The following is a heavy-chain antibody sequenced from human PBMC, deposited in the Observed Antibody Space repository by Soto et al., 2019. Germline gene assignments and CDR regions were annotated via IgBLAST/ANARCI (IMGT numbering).Heavy chain of an antibody. Sequence: QGQLVQSGAEVKKPGASVKVSCKASGYTFTRYGISWVRQAPGQGLEWMGWISGYNGDTNYAPKFQGRVTMTVDTSTPTEFMELPSLTSDDRAVYYCAKNGQRPYYYYGMDVWGQGTTVTVSS. V-gene: IGHV1-18*01. D-gene: IGHD2-8*01. CDR2: ISGYNGDT. CDR3: AKNGQRPYYYYGMDV. J-gene: IGHJ6*02. CDR1: GYTFTRYG.